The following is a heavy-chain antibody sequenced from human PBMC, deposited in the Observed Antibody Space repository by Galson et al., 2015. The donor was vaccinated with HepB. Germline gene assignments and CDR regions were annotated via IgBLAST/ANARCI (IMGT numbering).Heavy chain of an antibody. V-gene: IGHV4-31*03. D-gene: IGHD5-24*01. CDR3: ARVSQRYFDY. Sequence: TLSLTCTVSGAPVNSGGYFWSWIRQHPGRGLEWIGDIYHSGFTYSSPSLKSRLIPSVDTAKNQFTLNLSSVTAADTATYYCARVSQRYFDYWGQGSLVTVSS. CDR1: GAPVNSGGYF. J-gene: IGHJ4*02. CDR2: IYHSGFT.